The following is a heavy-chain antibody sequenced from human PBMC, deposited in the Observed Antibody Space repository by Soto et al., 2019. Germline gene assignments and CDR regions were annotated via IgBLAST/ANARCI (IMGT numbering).Heavy chain of an antibody. CDR1: GYTFTSNA. D-gene: IGHD2-21*02. J-gene: IGHJ4*02. CDR2: INAGNGNT. CDR3: ARSIVVVTALDY. Sequence: ASVKPSSKASGYTFTSNAMHSVRQSPGQRLEWMGWINAGNGNTKYSQKFQGRVTITRDTSASTAYMELSSLRSEDTAVYYCARSIVVVTALDYWGQGTLVTVSS. V-gene: IGHV1-3*01.